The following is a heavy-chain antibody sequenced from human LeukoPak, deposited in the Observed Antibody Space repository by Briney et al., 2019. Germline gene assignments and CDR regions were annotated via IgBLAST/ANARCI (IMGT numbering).Heavy chain of an antibody. D-gene: IGHD4-17*01. Sequence: GGSLRLSCAASGFTFSTYWMSWVRQAPEKGLEWVANIKQDGSEKYYVDSVKGRFTISRDNAKNSLYLQMNSLRADDTAVYYCARENDYTDYGQDYNYYMGVWGNGTTVTVSS. J-gene: IGHJ6*03. CDR2: IKQDGSEK. CDR1: GFTFSTYW. V-gene: IGHV3-7*01. CDR3: ARENDYTDYGQDYNYYMGV.